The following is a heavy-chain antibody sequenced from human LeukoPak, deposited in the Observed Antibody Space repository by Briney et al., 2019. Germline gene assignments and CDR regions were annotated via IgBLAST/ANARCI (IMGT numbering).Heavy chain of an antibody. CDR2: INPNSGGT. CDR1: GYTFTGYY. Sequence: ASVKVSCKASGYTFTGYYMHWVRQAPGQGLEWMGWINPNSGGTNYAQKFQGRVTMTRDTSISTAYMELSRLRSDDTAVYYCARGRYCSSTSCPYDFWSGYPLDWFDPWGQGTLVTVSS. V-gene: IGHV1-2*02. J-gene: IGHJ5*02. D-gene: IGHD2-2*01. CDR3: ARGRYCSSTSCPYDFWSGYPLDWFDP.